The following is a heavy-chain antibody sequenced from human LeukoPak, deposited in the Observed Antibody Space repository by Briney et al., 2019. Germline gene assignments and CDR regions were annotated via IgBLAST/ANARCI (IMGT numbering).Heavy chain of an antibody. D-gene: IGHD2-15*01. CDR1: GYSFTSYW. J-gene: IGHJ6*02. V-gene: IGHV5-51*01. Sequence: GESLKIFCKGSGYSFTSYWIGWVRQMPGKGLKWMGIIYPGDSDTRYSPSFQGQVTISADKSISTAYLQWSSLKASDTAMYYCARHVVSCSGGSCHVTYGMDVWGQGTTVTVSS. CDR2: IYPGDSDT. CDR3: ARHVVSCSGGSCHVTYGMDV.